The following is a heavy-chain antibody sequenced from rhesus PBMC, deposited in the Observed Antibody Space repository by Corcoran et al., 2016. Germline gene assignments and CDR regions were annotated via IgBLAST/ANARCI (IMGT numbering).Heavy chain of an antibody. Sequence: EVQLVESGGGLVQPGGSLRLSCAASGFTFSSYWLSLVRQATGKVLGWVTRLSSDGTGTSYADSVKGLFTISRENAKNSLYLQMNSLRAEDTAVYYCAREGTGTYFDYWGQGVLVTVSS. CDR2: LSSDGTGT. J-gene: IGHJ4*01. CDR3: AREGTGTYFDY. D-gene: IGHD1-7*02. V-gene: IGHV3-119*01. CDR1: GFTFSSYW.